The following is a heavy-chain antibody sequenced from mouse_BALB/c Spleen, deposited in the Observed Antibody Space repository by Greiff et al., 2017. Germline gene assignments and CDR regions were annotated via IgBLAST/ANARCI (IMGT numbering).Heavy chain of an antibody. CDR2: ISYSGST. J-gene: IGHJ4*01. Sequence: DVKLQESGPGLVKPSQSLSLTCTVTGYSITSDYAWNWIRQFPGNKLECMGYISYSGSTSYNPSLKSRISITRDTSKNQFFLQLNSVTTEDTATYYCANWAYAMDYWGQGTSVTVSS. CDR1: GYSITSDYA. V-gene: IGHV3-2*02. CDR3: ANWAYAMDY. D-gene: IGHD4-1*01.